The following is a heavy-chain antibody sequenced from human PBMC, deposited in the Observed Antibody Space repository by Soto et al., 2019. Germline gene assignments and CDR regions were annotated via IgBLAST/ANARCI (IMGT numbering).Heavy chain of an antibody. CDR3: ARVARGSYSVDY. V-gene: IGHV3-30-3*01. J-gene: IGHJ4*02. Sequence: GSLRLSCAASGFTFSSYAMHWVRQAPGKGLEWVAVISYDGSNKYYADSVKGRFTISRDNSKNTLYLQMNSLRSDDTAVYYCARVARGSYSVDYWGQGTLVTAPQ. CDR1: GFTFSSYA. CDR2: ISYDGSNK. D-gene: IGHD1-26*01.